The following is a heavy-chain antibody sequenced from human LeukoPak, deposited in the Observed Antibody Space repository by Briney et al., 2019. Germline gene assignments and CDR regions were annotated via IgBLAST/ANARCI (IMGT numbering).Heavy chain of an antibody. J-gene: IGHJ5*02. CDR2: INHSGST. V-gene: IGHV4-39*07. D-gene: IGHD4-17*01. Sequence: PSETLSLTCTVSGGSISSSSYYWGWIRQPPGKGLEWIGEINHSGSTNYNPSLKSRVTISVDTSKNQFSLKLSSVTAADTAVYYCARSAYGDYVSDWFDPWGQGTLVTVSS. CDR3: ARSAYGDYVSDWFDP. CDR1: GGSISSSSYY.